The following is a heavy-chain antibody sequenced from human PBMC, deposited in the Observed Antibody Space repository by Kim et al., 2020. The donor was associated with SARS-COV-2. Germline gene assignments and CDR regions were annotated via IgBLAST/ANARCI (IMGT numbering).Heavy chain of an antibody. Sequence: GGSLRLSCAASEFTFDDYAMHWVRQAPGKGLEWVSGISWNSGSIGYADTVKGRFTISRDNAKNSLYLQMNSLRAEDTALYYCAKDTRGLRLHDAFDMWGQGTMVTVSS. J-gene: IGHJ3*02. V-gene: IGHV3-9*01. D-gene: IGHD5-12*01. CDR2: ISWNSGSI. CDR3: AKDTRGLRLHDAFDM. CDR1: EFTFDDYA.